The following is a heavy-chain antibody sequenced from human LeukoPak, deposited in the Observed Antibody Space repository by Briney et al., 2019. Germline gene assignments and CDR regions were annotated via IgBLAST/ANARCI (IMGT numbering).Heavy chain of an antibody. CDR1: GGSFSGYY. CDR3: ARDEGYCSGGSCFNHWFDP. V-gene: IGHV4-34*01. J-gene: IGHJ5*02. D-gene: IGHD2-15*01. Sequence: ETHSLTCAVYGGSFSGYYWSWIGQPPGKGLEWIGEINYSGSTNYNPSLKSRVAISVDTSKNQFSLKLRSVTAADTAVYYCARDEGYCSGGSCFNHWFDPWARDHVDTVSS. CDR2: INYSGST.